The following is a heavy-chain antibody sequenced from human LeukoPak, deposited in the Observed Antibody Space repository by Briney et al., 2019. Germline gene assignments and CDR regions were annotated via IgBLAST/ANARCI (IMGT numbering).Heavy chain of an antibody. D-gene: IGHD1-26*01. J-gene: IGHJ4*02. Sequence: PSETLSLTCTVSGGSISSYYWSWIRLPPQKGLEWIGYIYYSGSTHYNPSLRSRVTISVDTSKNQFSLKLTSVTAADTAVYYCARGVNSGYFDYCGQGTLVTVSS. V-gene: IGHV4-59*01. CDR1: GGSISSYY. CDR3: ARGVNSGYFDY. CDR2: IYYSGST.